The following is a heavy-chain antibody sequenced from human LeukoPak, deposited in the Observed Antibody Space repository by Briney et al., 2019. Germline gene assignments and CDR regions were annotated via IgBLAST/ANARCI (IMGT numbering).Heavy chain of an antibody. V-gene: IGHV1-69*06. CDR2: IIPIFSTA. Sequence: SVKVSCKASGGTFSSYAISWVRQAPGQGLEWMGGIIPIFSTANYAQKFQGRVTITADKSTSTAYMELSSLRSEDTAVYYCARDITNTMVRGVIITSWFDPWGQGTLVTVSS. CDR3: ARDITNTMVRGVIITSWFDP. CDR1: GGTFSSYA. D-gene: IGHD3-10*01. J-gene: IGHJ5*02.